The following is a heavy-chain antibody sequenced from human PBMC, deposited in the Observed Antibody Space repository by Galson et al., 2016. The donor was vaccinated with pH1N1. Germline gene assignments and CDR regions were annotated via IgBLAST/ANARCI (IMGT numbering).Heavy chain of an antibody. D-gene: IGHD6-6*01. CDR1: GDTFRTHT. J-gene: IGHJ4*02. CDR2: ITPAFGTA. CDR3: VRGVQLARYFDF. V-gene: IGHV1-69*08. Sequence: SVKASCKASGDTFRTHTFNWVRQAPGQGLEWMGRITPAFGTADYAQKFQGRVAVTADKSTSTVYMEMLSLKSDDTAVYYCVRGVQLARYFDFWGQGTLVVVSS.